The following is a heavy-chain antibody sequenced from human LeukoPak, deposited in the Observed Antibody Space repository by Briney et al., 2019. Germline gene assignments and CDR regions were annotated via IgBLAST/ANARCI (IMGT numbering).Heavy chain of an antibody. Sequence: GASVKVSCKASGGTFSSYAISWVRQAPGQGLEWMGGIIPIFGTANYAQKFQGRVTITADKSTSTAYMELSSLRSEDTAVYYCARAGTAYDILTGYWVYWGQGTLVTVSS. D-gene: IGHD3-9*01. CDR1: GGTFSSYA. J-gene: IGHJ4*02. CDR2: IIPIFGTA. V-gene: IGHV1-69*06. CDR3: ARAGTAYDILTGYWVY.